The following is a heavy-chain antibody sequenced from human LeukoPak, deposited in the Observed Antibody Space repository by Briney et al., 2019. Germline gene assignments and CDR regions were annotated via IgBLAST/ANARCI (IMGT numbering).Heavy chain of an antibody. CDR2: IYYSGST. Sequence: SETLSLTCTVSGGSISSSSYYWGWIRQPPGKGLEWIGSIYYSGSTYYNPSLKSRVTISVDTSKNQFSLKLSSVTAADTAVYYCARQDVSGAGTGRGRLWPMYYYYMDVWGKGTTVTVSS. CDR3: ARQDVSGAGTGRGRLWPMYYYYMDV. CDR1: GGSISSSSYY. J-gene: IGHJ6*03. D-gene: IGHD6-13*01. V-gene: IGHV4-39*01.